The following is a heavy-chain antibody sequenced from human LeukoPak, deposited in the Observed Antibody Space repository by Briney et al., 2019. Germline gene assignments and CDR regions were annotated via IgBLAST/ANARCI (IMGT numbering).Heavy chain of an antibody. J-gene: IGHJ6*02. CDR3: VNGDIVVVVAATPGYYGMDV. CDR1: GFTFSSYG. Sequence: GGSLRLSCAASGFTFSSYGMHWVRQAPGKGLEWVAFIRYDGSNKYYADSVKGRFTISRDNSKNTLYLQMNSLRAEDTAVYHCVNGDIVVVVAATPGYYGMDVWGQGTTVTVSS. V-gene: IGHV3-30*02. D-gene: IGHD2-15*01. CDR2: IRYDGSNK.